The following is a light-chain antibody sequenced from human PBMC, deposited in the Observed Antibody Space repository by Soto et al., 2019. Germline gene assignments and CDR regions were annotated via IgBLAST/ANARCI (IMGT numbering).Light chain of an antibody. V-gene: IGLV2-8*02. J-gene: IGLJ1*01. CDR2: EVS. CDR3: TSYAGSDNFCV. Sequence: QSALTQPPSASRSPGQSVTISCIGTSSDVGGYNYVSWYQQYPGKAPKLMIYEVSKRPSGVPDRFSGFKSGNTASLTVSGLQPEDEADYYCTSYAGSDNFCVFGTGTKVTVL. CDR1: SSDVGGYNY.